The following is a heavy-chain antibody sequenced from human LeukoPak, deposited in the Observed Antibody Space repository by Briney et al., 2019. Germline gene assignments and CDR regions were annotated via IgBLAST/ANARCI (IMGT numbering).Heavy chain of an antibody. J-gene: IGHJ4*02. V-gene: IGHV3-43*02. CDR3: AKGNNSLSFNFDY. CDR1: GFTFRDFS. CDR2: VSGDGGVT. Sequence: GGSLRLSCGASGFTFRDFSMHWVRQAPGKGLEWVSLVSGDGGVTHYADSVKGRFTISRDNSKNSLYLQMSSLRVEDTAFYYCAKGNNSLSFNFDYWGQGTLVTVSS. D-gene: IGHD2/OR15-2a*01.